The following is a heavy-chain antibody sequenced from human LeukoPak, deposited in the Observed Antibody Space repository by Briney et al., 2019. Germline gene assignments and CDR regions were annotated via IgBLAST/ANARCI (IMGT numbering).Heavy chain of an antibody. J-gene: IGHJ4*02. D-gene: IGHD2-8*02. CDR2: INPKSGDT. V-gene: IGHV1-2*02. CDR1: RYTLIDYF. Sequence: ASVKVSCKASRYTLIDYFIHWVRQAPGQGLEWMGRINPKSGDTEYVQKFQGRVTMTRDTSISTLYMELTRLTSDDTAVYFCARDLTSTPYWELDYWGQGTLVTVSS. CDR3: ARDLTSTPYWELDY.